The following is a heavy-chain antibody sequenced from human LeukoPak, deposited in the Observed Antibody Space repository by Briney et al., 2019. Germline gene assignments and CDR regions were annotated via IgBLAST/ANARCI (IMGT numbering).Heavy chain of an antibody. Sequence: PGGSLRLSCAASGFTVSSNYMSWVRQAPGKGLEWVSVIYSGGSTYYADSVKGRFTISRDNSKNTLCLQMNSLRAEDTAVYYCARAAGAAPDAFDIWGQGTMVTVSS. CDR2: IYSGGST. CDR1: GFTVSSNY. J-gene: IGHJ3*02. D-gene: IGHD3-10*01. CDR3: ARAAGAAPDAFDI. V-gene: IGHV3-53*01.